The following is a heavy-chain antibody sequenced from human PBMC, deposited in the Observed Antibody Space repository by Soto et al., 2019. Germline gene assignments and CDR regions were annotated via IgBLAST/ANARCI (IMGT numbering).Heavy chain of an antibody. CDR1: GYTFTNYY. D-gene: IGHD2-15*01. J-gene: IGHJ6*02. CDR3: ARDRDIVVVVAGFAMDV. V-gene: IGHV1-46*01. CDR2: INPSGGST. Sequence: ASVKVSCKASGYTFTNYYINWVRQAPGQGLEWMGIINPSGGSTSYAQNFQGRVTMTSDTSTSTAYMELRSLRSDDTAVYYCARDRDIVVVVAGFAMDVWGQGTTVTVSS.